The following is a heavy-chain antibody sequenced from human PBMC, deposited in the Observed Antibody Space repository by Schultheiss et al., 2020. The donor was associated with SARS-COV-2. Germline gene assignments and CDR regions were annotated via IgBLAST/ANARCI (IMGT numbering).Heavy chain of an antibody. CDR3: ARPYDSSGYYYGPDDAFDI. V-gene: IGHV3-23*01. D-gene: IGHD3-22*01. Sequence: GESLKISCAASGFTFSSYAMSWVRQAPGKGLEWVSAISCSGGSTYYADSVKGRFTISRDNAKNSLYLQMNSLRAEDTAVYYCARPYDSSGYYYGPDDAFDIWGQGTMVTVAS. CDR2: ISCSGGST. CDR1: GFTFSSYA. J-gene: IGHJ3*02.